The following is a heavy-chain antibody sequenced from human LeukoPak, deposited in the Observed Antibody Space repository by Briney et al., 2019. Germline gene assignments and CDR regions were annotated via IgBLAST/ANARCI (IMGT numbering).Heavy chain of an antibody. CDR3: VTGRYSYGWYDH. Sequence: SETLSLTCTVSGGSISSFYWSWIRQPPGRGLEWIGYMYYGGSPNYNPSRKSRVITSLDTSKNQFSLKLNSVTAADTAVYYCVTGRYSYGWYDHWGQGILVTVSS. CDR1: GGSISSFY. V-gene: IGHV4-59*13. CDR2: MYYGGSP. J-gene: IGHJ5*02. D-gene: IGHD1-26*01.